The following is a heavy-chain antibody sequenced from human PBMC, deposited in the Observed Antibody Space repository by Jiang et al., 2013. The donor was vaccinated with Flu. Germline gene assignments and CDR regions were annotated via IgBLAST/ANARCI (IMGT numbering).Heavy chain of an antibody. CDR1: GFTFSSYG. CDR2: ISYDGSNK. J-gene: IGHJ3*02. V-gene: IGHV3-30*18. CDR3: AKDRSDAFDI. Sequence: AASGFTFSSYGMHWVRQAPGKGLEWVAVISYDGSNKYYADSVKGRFTISRDNSKNTLYLQMNSLRAEDTAVYYCAKDRSDAFDIVGPRDNGHRLF.